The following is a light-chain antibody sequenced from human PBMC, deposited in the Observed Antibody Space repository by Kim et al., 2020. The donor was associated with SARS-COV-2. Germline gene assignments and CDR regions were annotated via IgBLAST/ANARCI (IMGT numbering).Light chain of an antibody. Sequence: IVLTQSPGSLSLSPGERATLSCRASQSLSNNYLAWYQQTPGQAPRLLIYGASSRATGIPDRFSGSGSGADFTLTISRLEPEDFAVYYCQQYGSSHRTFGQGTKVDIK. J-gene: IGKJ1*01. V-gene: IGKV3-20*01. CDR3: QQYGSSHRT. CDR2: GAS. CDR1: QSLSNNY.